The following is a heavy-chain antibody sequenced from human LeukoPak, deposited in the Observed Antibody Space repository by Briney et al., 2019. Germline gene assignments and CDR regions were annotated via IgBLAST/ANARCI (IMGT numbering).Heavy chain of an antibody. CDR1: GFTFSRHW. V-gene: IGHV3-7*01. J-gene: IGHJ4*02. D-gene: IGHD6-19*01. CDR3: ARVCVSGWTECMDY. Sequence: GGSLRLSCAVSGFTFSRHWMSWVRQAPGEGLEWVANIKRDGREENYVDSVKGRFSISRDNVKNSLHLQMNSLRAEDTAVYYCARVCVSGWTECMDYWGQGTLVTVSS. CDR2: IKRDGREE.